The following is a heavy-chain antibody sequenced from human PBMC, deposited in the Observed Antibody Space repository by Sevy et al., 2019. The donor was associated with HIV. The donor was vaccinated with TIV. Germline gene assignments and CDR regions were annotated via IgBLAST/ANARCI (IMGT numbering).Heavy chain of an antibody. CDR2: ISAYNGNT. D-gene: IGHD6-19*01. Sequence: ASVKVSCKASGYTFSDYYMHWVRQAPGQGLEWMGWISAYNGNTNYAQKLQGRVTMTTDTSTSTAYMELRSLRSDDTAVYYCARFDPQGGWYAFDIWGQGTMVTVSS. CDR1: GYTFSDYY. V-gene: IGHV1-18*04. J-gene: IGHJ3*02. CDR3: ARFDPQGGWYAFDI.